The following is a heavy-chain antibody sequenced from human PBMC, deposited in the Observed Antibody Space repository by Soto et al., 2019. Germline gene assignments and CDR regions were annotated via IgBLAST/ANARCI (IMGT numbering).Heavy chain of an antibody. V-gene: IGHV1-2*02. CDR1: GYNFSDYN. CDR2: INPDTDYP. Sequence: QVHLVQSGAEVKKSGASVRLSCKTSGYNFSDYNIHWVRQAPGQGLEWMGLINPDTDYPSYTQKFQGRITLAGDWSISTADLDMRGLGTDAMAVYYSAGDLAYRFTTDVWGQGTTV. J-gene: IGHJ6*02. CDR3: AGDLAYRFTTDV.